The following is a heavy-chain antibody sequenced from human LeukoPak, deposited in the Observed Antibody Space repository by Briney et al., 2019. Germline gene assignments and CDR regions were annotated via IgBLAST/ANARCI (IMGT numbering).Heavy chain of an antibody. V-gene: IGHV4-38-2*02. CDR2: IYHSGST. D-gene: IGHD3-22*01. J-gene: IGHJ3*02. Sequence: SETLSLTCTVSGYSISSGYYWGWIRQPPGKGLEWIGSIYHSGSTNYNPSLKSRVTISVDTSKNQFSLKLSSVTAADTAVYYCARESGVTMIVVLIHDAFDIWGQGTMVTVSS. CDR1: GYSISSGYY. CDR3: ARESGVTMIVVLIHDAFDI.